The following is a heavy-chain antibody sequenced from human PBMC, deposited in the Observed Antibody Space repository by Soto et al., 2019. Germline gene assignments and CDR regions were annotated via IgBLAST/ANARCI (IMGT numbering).Heavy chain of an antibody. D-gene: IGHD6-13*01. V-gene: IGHV5-51*01. CDR3: ARRLGSSLYMVGGFDY. Sequence: GESLKISCKGSGYSFTSYWIGWVRQMPGKGLEWMGIIYPGDSDTRYSPSFQGQVTISADKSISTAYLQWSSLKASDTAMYYCARRLGSSLYMVGGFDYWGQGTLVTVSS. CDR1: GYSFTSYW. CDR2: IYPGDSDT. J-gene: IGHJ4*02.